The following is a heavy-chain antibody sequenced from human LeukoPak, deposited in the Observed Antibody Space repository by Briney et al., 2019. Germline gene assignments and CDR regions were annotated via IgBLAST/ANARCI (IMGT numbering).Heavy chain of an antibody. Sequence: GGSLRLSCSASGFTFSSYAMHWVRQAPGKGLQYVSAISSNGGSTYYADSVKGRFTISRDNSKNTLYLQMSSLRAEDTAVYYCVKPDYYDSSGYTIFDYWGQGTLVTVSS. CDR2: ISSNGGST. CDR3: VKPDYYDSSGYTIFDY. V-gene: IGHV3-64D*09. J-gene: IGHJ4*02. D-gene: IGHD3-22*01. CDR1: GFTFSSYA.